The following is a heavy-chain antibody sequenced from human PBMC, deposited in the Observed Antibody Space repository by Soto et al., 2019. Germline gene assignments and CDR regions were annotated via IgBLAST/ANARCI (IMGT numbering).Heavy chain of an antibody. CDR2: MNPNSGNT. CDR1: GYTFTSYG. D-gene: IGHD3-3*01. CDR3: ARAYPHRGLRFLEWARHPSDY. V-gene: IGHV1-8*02. Sequence: ASVKVSCKASGYTFTSYGISWVRQAPGQGLEWMGWMNPNSGNTGYAQKFQGRVTMTRNTSISTGYMELSSLRSEDTAVYYCARAYPHRGLRFLEWARHPSDYWGQGTLVTVSS. J-gene: IGHJ4*02.